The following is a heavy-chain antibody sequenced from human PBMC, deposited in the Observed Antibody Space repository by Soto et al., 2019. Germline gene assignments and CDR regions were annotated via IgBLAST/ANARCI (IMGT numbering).Heavy chain of an antibody. CDR1: GFTFSSYA. V-gene: IGHV3-30-3*01. J-gene: IGHJ4*02. CDR3: ARERLRWYPLDY. CDR2: ISYDGSNK. D-gene: IGHD4-17*01. Sequence: GGSLRLSCAASGFTFSSYAMHWVRQAPGKGLEWVAVISYDGSNKYYADSVKGRFTISRDNSKNTLYLQMNSLRAEDTAVYYCARERLRWYPLDYWGQGTLVTVSS.